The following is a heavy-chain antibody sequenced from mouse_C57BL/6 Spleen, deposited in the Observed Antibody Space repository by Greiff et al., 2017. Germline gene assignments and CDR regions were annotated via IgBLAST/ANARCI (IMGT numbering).Heavy chain of an antibody. J-gene: IGHJ1*03. D-gene: IGHD2-4*01. Sequence: VQRVESGPGLVQPSQSLSITCTVSGFSLTSYGVHWVRQSPGKGLEWLGVIWRGGSTDYNAAFMSRLSITKDNSKSQVFFKMNSLQADDTAIYYCAKKGDYDGWYFDVWGTGTTVTVSS. CDR3: AKKGDYDGWYFDV. CDR2: IWRGGST. CDR1: GFSLTSYG. V-gene: IGHV2-5*01.